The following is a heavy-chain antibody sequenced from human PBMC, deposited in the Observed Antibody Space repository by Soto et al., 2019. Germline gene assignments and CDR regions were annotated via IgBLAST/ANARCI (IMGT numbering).Heavy chain of an antibody. Sequence: ASVKVSCKASGYTFTRYYMHWVRQAPGQGLEWMGIINPSGGSTSYAQKFQGRVTMTRDTSTSTVYMELSSLRSEDTAVYYCARDTAGNNWFDPWGQGTLVTVSS. V-gene: IGHV1-46*01. J-gene: IGHJ5*02. CDR3: ARDTAGNNWFDP. D-gene: IGHD6-13*01. CDR1: GYTFTRYY. CDR2: INPSGGST.